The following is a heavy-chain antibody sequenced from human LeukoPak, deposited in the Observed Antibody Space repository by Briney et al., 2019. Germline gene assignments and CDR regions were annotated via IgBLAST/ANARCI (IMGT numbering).Heavy chain of an antibody. CDR2: INPNSGGT. V-gene: IGHV1-2*02. D-gene: IGHD3-9*01. CDR1: GYTFTGYY. CDR3: ARSPDILTGENFDY. J-gene: IGHJ4*02. Sequence: ASVKVSCKASGYTFTGYYMHWVRQAPGQGLEWMGWINPNSGGTNYAQKFQGRVTMTRDTSISTAYMELSRLRSDDTAVYYCARSPDILTGENFDYWGQGTLVTVSS.